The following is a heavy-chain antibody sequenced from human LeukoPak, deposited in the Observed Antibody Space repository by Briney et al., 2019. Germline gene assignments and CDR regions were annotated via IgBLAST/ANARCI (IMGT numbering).Heavy chain of an antibody. CDR2: INPISGGT. CDR1: GYSFSGYY. CDR3: ARGGAYCSGGSCYRGYFDY. J-gene: IGHJ4*02. V-gene: IGHV1-2*02. Sequence: ASVKVSCKASGYSFSGYYMHWVRQAPGQGVEWMGWINPISGGTNYAQKFQGRVTMTRDTSISTAYMELSGLRSDDTAVYYCARGGAYCSGGSCYRGYFDYWGQGTLVTVSS. D-gene: IGHD2-15*01.